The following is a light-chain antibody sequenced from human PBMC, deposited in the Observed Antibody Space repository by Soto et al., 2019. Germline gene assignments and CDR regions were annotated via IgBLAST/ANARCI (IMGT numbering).Light chain of an antibody. CDR3: QQTYRTRT. V-gene: IGKV1-39*01. J-gene: IGKJ1*01. Sequence: DIQMTQSPSSLSASAGDRVTITCRASQGISTYLKGYQHRPGKAPKLLIFYASTLQRGVPSRFSGSGSGTEFNLTITSLQPEDFATYYGQQTYRTRTFGPETTVDMK. CDR2: YAS. CDR1: QGISTY.